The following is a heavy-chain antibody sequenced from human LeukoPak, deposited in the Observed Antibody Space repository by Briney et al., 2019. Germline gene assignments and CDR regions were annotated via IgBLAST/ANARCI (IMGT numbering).Heavy chain of an antibody. CDR1: GFTFSSYG. CDR2: ISGSGGST. J-gene: IGHJ4*02. Sequence: GGSLRLSCAASGFTFSSYGMSWVRQAPGKGLEWVSAISGSGGSTYYADSVKGRFTISRDNAKNTLYLQMNSLRAEDTAVYYCAKEGADDYVWGARRPEYYFDYWGQGTLVTVSS. V-gene: IGHV3-23*01. D-gene: IGHD3-16*01. CDR3: AKEGADDYVWGARRPEYYFDY.